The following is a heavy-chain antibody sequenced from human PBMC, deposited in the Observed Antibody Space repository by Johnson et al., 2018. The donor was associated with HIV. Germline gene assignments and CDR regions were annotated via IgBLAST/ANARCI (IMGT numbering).Heavy chain of an antibody. CDR2: ISFDGSHK. CDR1: GFTFSSYP. D-gene: IGHD3-16*01. Sequence: VQEVESGGGVVQPGRSLRLSCVASGFTFSSYPMHWVRQAPGKGLDWVAVISFDGSHKDYADSVQGRFTISRENAKNSLYLQINSLRAEDTAVYYCARGGVNDAFDIWGQGTMVTVSS. CDR3: ARGGVNDAFDI. V-gene: IGHV3-30*04. J-gene: IGHJ3*02.